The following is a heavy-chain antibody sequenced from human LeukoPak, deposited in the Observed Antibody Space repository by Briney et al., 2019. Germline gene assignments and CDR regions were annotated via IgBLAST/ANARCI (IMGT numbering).Heavy chain of an antibody. CDR2: ISWNSGSI. V-gene: IGHV3-9*01. D-gene: IGHD5-24*01. Sequence: GRSLRLSCAASGFTFDDYTMHWVRQAPGKGLEWVSGISWNSGSIGYADSVRGRFTISRDNAKNSLYLQMNSLRAEDTAVYYCARGDGRSTFLPAYWGQGTLVTVSS. CDR3: ARGDGRSTFLPAY. CDR1: GFTFDDYT. J-gene: IGHJ4*02.